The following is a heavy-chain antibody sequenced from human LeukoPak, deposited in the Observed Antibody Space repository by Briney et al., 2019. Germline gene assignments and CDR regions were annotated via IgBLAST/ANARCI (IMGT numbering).Heavy chain of an antibody. Sequence: PGESLKISCKGSGYSFTSYWIGWVRQMPGKGLEWMGIIYPGDSATRYSPSFQGQVTISADKSISTAYLQWSSLKASDTAMYYCARLRYYYDSSGTPWAFDIWGQGTMVTVSS. J-gene: IGHJ3*02. D-gene: IGHD3-22*01. V-gene: IGHV5-51*01. CDR2: IYPGDSAT. CDR1: GYSFTSYW. CDR3: ARLRYYYDSSGTPWAFDI.